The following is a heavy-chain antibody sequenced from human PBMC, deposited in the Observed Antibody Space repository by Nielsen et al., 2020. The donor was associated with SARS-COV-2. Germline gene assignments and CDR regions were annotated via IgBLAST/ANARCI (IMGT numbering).Heavy chain of an antibody. CDR2: IYYSGST. Sequence: SETLSLTCTVSGGSISSYYWSWIRQPPGKGLEWIGYIYYSGSTNYNPSLKSRVTISVDTSKNQFSLKLISVTAADTAVYYCARDHAGIDYWGQGTLVTVSS. CDR1: GGSISSYY. V-gene: IGHV4-59*01. J-gene: IGHJ4*02. D-gene: IGHD1-14*01. CDR3: ARDHAGIDY.